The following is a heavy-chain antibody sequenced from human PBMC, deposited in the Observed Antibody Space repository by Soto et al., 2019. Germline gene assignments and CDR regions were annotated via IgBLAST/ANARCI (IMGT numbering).Heavy chain of an antibody. CDR1: GFTFSSYS. CDR2: ISSSSSTI. Sequence: GGSLRLSCAASGFTFSSYSMNWVRQAPGKGLEWVSYISSSSSTIYYADSVKGRFTISRDNAKNSLYLQMNSLRDEDTAVYYCARDEGGYSYGYVPDAFDIWGQGTMVTVSS. J-gene: IGHJ3*02. CDR3: ARDEGGYSYGYVPDAFDI. D-gene: IGHD5-18*01. V-gene: IGHV3-48*02.